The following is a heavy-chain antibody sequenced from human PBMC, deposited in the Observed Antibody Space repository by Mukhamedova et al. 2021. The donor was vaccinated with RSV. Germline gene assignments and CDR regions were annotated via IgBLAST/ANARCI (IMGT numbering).Heavy chain of an antibody. CDR3: ARGGNYYDRDAFDI. V-gene: IGHV3-30*04. CDR2: ISYDGSNK. Sequence: VRQAPGKGLEWVAVISYDGSNKYYADSVKGRFTISRDNSKNTLYLQMNSLRAEDTAVYYCARGGNYYDRDAFDIWGQGTMVTVSS. J-gene: IGHJ3*02. D-gene: IGHD3-22*01.